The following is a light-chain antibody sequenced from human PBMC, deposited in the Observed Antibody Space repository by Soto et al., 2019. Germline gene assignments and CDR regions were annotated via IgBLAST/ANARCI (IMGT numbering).Light chain of an antibody. J-gene: IGLJ3*02. CDR1: SSNIGSNT. CDR2: SNN. V-gene: IGLV1-44*01. Sequence: QSVLTQPPSASGTPGQRVTISCSGSSSNIGSNTVNWYQQLPGTAPKLLIYSNNQRPSGVPDRFSGSKSGTSASLAISGLQSEDGADYYCAAWDYSLNGRVFGGGTKLTVL. CDR3: AAWDYSLNGRV.